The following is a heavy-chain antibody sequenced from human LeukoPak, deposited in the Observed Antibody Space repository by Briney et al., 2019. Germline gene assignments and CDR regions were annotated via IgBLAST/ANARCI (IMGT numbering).Heavy chain of an antibody. CDR1: GYTFTSYG. CDR3: ARGTSIRYSSSWYHGMDV. J-gene: IGHJ6*02. Sequence: ASVKVSCKASGYTFTSYGISWVRQAPGQRLEWMGWISAYNGNTNYAQKLQGRVTMTTDTSTNTAYMELRSLRSDDTAVYYCARGTSIRYSSSWYHGMDVWGQGTTVTVSS. V-gene: IGHV1-18*01. D-gene: IGHD6-13*01. CDR2: ISAYNGNT.